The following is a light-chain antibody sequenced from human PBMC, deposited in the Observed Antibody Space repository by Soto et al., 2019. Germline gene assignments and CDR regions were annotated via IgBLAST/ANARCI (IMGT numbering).Light chain of an antibody. CDR3: QQSGSSPLT. CDR1: QSVSSTS. CDR2: GAS. J-gene: IGKJ4*01. V-gene: IGKV3-20*01. Sequence: EVVLTQSPGTLSLSPGERATLSCRASQSVSSTSLAWYQQKPAQAPRLLIYGASTRATGIPDRFSGSGSGTDFTLTISRLEPEDFAVYYCQQSGSSPLTFGGGTKVEIK.